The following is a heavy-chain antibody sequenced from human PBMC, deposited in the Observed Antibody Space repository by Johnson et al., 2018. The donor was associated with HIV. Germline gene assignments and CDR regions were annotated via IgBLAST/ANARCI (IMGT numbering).Heavy chain of an antibody. CDR1: GFTFSSYG. D-gene: IGHD5-12*01. J-gene: IGHJ4*03. V-gene: IGHV3-23*04. CDR3: ASGDDDGF. CDR2: ITGTGGST. Sequence: VHLVESGGGVVQPGGSLRLSCAASGFTFSSYGMSWVRQAPGKGLEWVSGITGTGGSTYYADSVKGRFTISRDNSKNTLYLQMNSLRAEDTAVYYCASGDDDGFWGRGTLVTVSS.